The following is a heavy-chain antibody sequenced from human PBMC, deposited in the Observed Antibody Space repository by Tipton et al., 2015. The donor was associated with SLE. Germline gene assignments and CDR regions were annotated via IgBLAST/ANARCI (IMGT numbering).Heavy chain of an antibody. Sequence: SLRLSCAASGFTVSSNYMSWVRQAPGKGLEWVSVIYSGGSTYYADSVKGRFTISRDNSKNTLYLQMNSLRAEDTAVYYCARDGSGQYGGYYMDVWGKGTTVTVSS. CDR1: GFTVSSNY. D-gene: IGHD3-3*01. V-gene: IGHV3-66*02. CDR3: ARDGSGQYGGYYMDV. CDR2: IYSGGST. J-gene: IGHJ6*03.